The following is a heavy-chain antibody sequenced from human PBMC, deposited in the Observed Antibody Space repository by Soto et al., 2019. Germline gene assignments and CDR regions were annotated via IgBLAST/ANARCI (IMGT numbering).Heavy chain of an antibody. D-gene: IGHD2-21*02. CDR1: GFTFSSYA. CDR2: ISGSGGST. Sequence: GGSLRLSCAASGFTFSSYAMSWVRQAPGKGLEWVSAISGSGGSTYYADSVKGRFTISRDNSKNTLYLQMNSLRAEDTAVYYCAPGGDPLRVYFDYWGQGTLVTVSS. CDR3: APGGDPLRVYFDY. J-gene: IGHJ4*02. V-gene: IGHV3-23*01.